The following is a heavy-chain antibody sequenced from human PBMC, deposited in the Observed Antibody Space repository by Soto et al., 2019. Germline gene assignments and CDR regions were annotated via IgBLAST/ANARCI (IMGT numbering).Heavy chain of an antibody. D-gene: IGHD3-10*01. CDR2: IKQDGSDK. CDR3: ARGGRPDI. V-gene: IGHV3-7*01. CDR1: GFTFNIYW. Sequence: PGGSLRLSCAASGFTFNIYWMSWVRQAPGKGLEWVANIKQDGSDKYHADSVRGRFTISRDNGKNSLYLQMNRLRVEDTAVYYRARGGRPDIWGQGTMVTVSS. J-gene: IGHJ3*02.